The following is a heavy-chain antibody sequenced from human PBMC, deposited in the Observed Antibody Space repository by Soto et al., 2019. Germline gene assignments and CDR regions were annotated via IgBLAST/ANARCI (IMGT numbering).Heavy chain of an antibody. Sequence: SATLSLTCAVYGGSFSGYYWSWIRQPPGKGLEWIGEINHSGSTNYNPSLKSRVTISVDTSKNDVSLKLTSVTAADTAVYYCARVLRGWFDPWGQGTPVTVSS. CDR1: GGSFSGYY. CDR2: INHSGST. J-gene: IGHJ5*02. V-gene: IGHV4-34*01. CDR3: ARVLRGWFDP.